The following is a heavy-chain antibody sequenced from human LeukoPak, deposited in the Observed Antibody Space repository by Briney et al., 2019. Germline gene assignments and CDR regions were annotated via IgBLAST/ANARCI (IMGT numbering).Heavy chain of an antibody. D-gene: IGHD5-12*01. V-gene: IGHV3-7*01. CDR2: IKQDGSEK. Sequence: QPGGSLRLSCAASGFTFSSYWMSWVRQAPGKGLDWVANIKQDGSEKYYVDSVKGRFTISRDNAKSSLYLQMNSLRAEDTAVYYCARDGDTGATTAYYFEYWGQGTLVTVSA. J-gene: IGHJ4*02. CDR1: GFTFSSYW. CDR3: ARDGDTGATTAYYFEY.